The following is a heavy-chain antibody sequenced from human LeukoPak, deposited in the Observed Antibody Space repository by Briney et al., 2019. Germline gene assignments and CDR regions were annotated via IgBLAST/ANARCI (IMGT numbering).Heavy chain of an antibody. CDR2: IYYSGST. D-gene: IGHD6-13*01. J-gene: IGHJ4*02. CDR1: GASISSHY. CDR3: TRDLANSWYYY. Sequence: PSETLSLTCAVSGASISSHYWSWIRQSPGKGPEWIGYIYYSGSTNYNPSLKSRVTISVDTSKNQFSLKLSSVTAADTAVYYCTRDLANSWYYYWGRGILVTVSS. V-gene: IGHV4-59*11.